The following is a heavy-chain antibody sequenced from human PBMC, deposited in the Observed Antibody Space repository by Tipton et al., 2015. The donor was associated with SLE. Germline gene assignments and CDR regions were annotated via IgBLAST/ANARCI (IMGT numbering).Heavy chain of an antibody. CDR2: VYYSGST. V-gene: IGHV4-61*01. Sequence: TLSLTCTVSGGSVRSGSYYWSWIRQPPGKGLEWIGYVYYSGSTNYNPSLKSRVTISVDTSKNQFSLKLSSVTAADTAVYYCARDPRRGQVSYYDFWSGYSLFDYWGQGTLVTVSS. CDR3: ARDPRRGQVSYYDFWSGYSLFDY. J-gene: IGHJ4*02. CDR1: GGSVRSGSYY. D-gene: IGHD3-3*01.